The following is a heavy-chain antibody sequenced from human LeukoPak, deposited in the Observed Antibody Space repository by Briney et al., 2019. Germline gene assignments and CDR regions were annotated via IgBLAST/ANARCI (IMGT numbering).Heavy chain of an antibody. CDR2: IYYSGST. CDR1: GGSISSGGYY. CDR3: ARVGIVVPAAMSPLYYGMDV. Sequence: PSETLSLTCTVSGGSISSGGYYWSWIRQHPGKGLEWIGYIYYSGSTYYNPSLKSRVTISVDTSKNQFSPKLSSVTAADTAVYYCARVGIVVPAAMSPLYYGMDVWGQGTTVTVSS. V-gene: IGHV4-31*03. D-gene: IGHD2-2*01. J-gene: IGHJ6*02.